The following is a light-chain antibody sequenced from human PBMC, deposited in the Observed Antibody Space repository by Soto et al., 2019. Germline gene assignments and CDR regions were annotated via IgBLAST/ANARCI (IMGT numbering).Light chain of an antibody. Sequence: EIVLTQSPGTLSLSPGERATLSCRASQSLSGGYLAWFQQKTGQTPRLLIYSASNRATGIPDRFSGSGAGTDFTLTISRLEPEDFVVYYCQQNGSLPITFGQGTRLEIK. V-gene: IGKV3-20*01. J-gene: IGKJ5*01. CDR2: SAS. CDR1: QSLSGGY. CDR3: QQNGSLPIT.